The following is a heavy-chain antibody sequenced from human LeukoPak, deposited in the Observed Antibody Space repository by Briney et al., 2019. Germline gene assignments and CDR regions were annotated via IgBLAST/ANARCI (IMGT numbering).Heavy chain of an antibody. J-gene: IGHJ4*02. CDR1: GFTFPTYS. CDR3: ARDPTWFGESNYYFDY. CDR2: ISISSSYI. Sequence: GGSLRLSCVASGFTFPTYSISWVRQAPGKGLEWVSSISISSSYIYYADAEKGRFTISRDNAKNTLYLQMNSLRAEDTAVYYCARDPTWFGESNYYFDYWGQGTLVTVSS. D-gene: IGHD3-10*01. V-gene: IGHV3-21*01.